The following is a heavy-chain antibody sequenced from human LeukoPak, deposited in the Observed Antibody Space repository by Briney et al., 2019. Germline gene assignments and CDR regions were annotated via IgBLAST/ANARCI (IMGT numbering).Heavy chain of an antibody. CDR1: GGSISSSSYY. CDR3: AGLSHSSGYSPYC. CDR2: IYYSGST. J-gene: IGHJ4*02. D-gene: IGHD3-22*01. Sequence: SETLSLTCTVSGGSISSSSYYWGWIRQPPGKGLEWIGSIYYSGSTNYNPSLKSRVTMSVDTSKNQFSLKLSSVTAADTAVYYCAGLSHSSGYSPYCWGQGTLVTVSS. V-gene: IGHV4-39*01.